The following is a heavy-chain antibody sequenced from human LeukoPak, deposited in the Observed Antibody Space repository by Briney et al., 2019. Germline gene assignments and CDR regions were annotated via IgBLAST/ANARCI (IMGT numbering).Heavy chain of an antibody. J-gene: IGHJ6*03. Sequence: RASETLSLTCTVSGGSISSYYWSWIRQPPGKGLEWIGYIYYSGSTNYNPSLKSRVTISVDTSKNQFSLKLSSVTAADTAVYYCARAQDDFWSGNYYYYYYMDVWGKGTTVTVSS. D-gene: IGHD3-3*01. CDR3: ARAQDDFWSGNYYYYYYMDV. V-gene: IGHV4-59*01. CDR1: GGSISSYY. CDR2: IYYSGST.